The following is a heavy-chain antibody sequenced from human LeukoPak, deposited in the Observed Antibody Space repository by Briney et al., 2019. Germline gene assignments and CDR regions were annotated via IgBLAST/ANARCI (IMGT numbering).Heavy chain of an antibody. V-gene: IGHV1-46*01. CDR1: GYTFTNYY. Sequence: ASVKVSCKASGYTFTNYYIHWVRQAPGQGLEWMGIINPTSGSTRYAQKFQGRVTMTTDNSTSTAYMELSSLRSDDTAVYYFAREYSYGGDKEGFDYWGQGTLVTVSS. CDR3: AREYSYGGDKEGFDY. CDR2: INPTSGST. D-gene: IGHD4-23*01. J-gene: IGHJ4*02.